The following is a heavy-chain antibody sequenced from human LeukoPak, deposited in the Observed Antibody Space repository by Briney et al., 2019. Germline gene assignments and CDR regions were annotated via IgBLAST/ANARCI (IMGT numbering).Heavy chain of an antibody. D-gene: IGHD6-13*01. Sequence: SETLSLTCTVSGGSISSYYWSWIRQPPGKGLEWIGYIYYSGSTNYNPSLKSRITISVDTSKNQFSLKLSSVTAADTAVYYCARGYSSSWHLNWFDPWGQGTLVTVSS. CDR3: ARGYSSSWHLNWFDP. CDR2: IYYSGST. V-gene: IGHV4-59*08. CDR1: GGSISSYY. J-gene: IGHJ5*02.